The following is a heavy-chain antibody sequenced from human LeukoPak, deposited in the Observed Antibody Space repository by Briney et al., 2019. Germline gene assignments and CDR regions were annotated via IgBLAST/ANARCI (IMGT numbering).Heavy chain of an antibody. CDR2: IKSKTDGGTT. CDR3: TTVNPDSSGYYRRYYYYDMDV. Sequence: GGSLRLSCAASGFTLSNAWMSWVRQAPGKGLEWVGRIKSKTDGGTTDYAAPVKGRFTISRDDSKNTLYLQMNSLKTEDTAVYYCTTVNPDSSGYYRRYYYYDMDVWGQGTTVTVSS. D-gene: IGHD3-22*01. V-gene: IGHV3-15*01. J-gene: IGHJ6*02. CDR1: GFTLSNAW.